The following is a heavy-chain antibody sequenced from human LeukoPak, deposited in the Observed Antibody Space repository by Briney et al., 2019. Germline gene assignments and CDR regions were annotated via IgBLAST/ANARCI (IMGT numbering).Heavy chain of an antibody. CDR3: AGIESSSPLTFDI. D-gene: IGHD6-6*01. Sequence: ETLSHICTMSGGSISSYDWGWIRQPAGKGLEWNGRIYTSGSTNYNPSLKGRVTMSVDTSKHQFSLKLSSVTAAVTAVYYCAGIESSSPLTFDIWGQGTMVTVSS. CDR1: GGSISSYD. CDR2: IYTSGST. V-gene: IGHV4-4*07. J-gene: IGHJ3*02.